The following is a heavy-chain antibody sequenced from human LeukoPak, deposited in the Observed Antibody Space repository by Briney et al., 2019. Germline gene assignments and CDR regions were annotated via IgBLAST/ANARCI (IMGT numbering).Heavy chain of an antibody. J-gene: IGHJ5*02. CDR1: GYTFSDYY. V-gene: IGHV1-2*02. Sequence: ASVKVSCKASGYTFSDYYMHWVRQAPGQGLEWMGWINPNSGGTNYAQNFQGRVAMTSDTSISTAYMELSRLRSDDTAVYYCARDPIAAAGRFDPWGQGTLVTVSS. CDR3: ARDPIAAAGRFDP. CDR2: INPNSGGT. D-gene: IGHD6-13*01.